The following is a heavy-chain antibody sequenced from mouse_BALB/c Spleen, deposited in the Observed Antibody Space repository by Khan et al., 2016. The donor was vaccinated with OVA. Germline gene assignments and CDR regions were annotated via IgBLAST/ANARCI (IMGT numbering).Heavy chain of an antibody. V-gene: IGHV3-2*02. Sequence: QLEESGPGLVKPSQSLSLTCTVTGYSITSGYGWNWIRQFPGNKLEWMGYISYSGSTNYNPYLKSRISITRDTSKNQFFLQLNSVTTEDTATYYCVRTARIKYWGQGTTLTVSS. J-gene: IGHJ2*01. CDR3: VRTARIKY. D-gene: IGHD1-2*01. CDR2: ISYSGST. CDR1: GYSITSGYG.